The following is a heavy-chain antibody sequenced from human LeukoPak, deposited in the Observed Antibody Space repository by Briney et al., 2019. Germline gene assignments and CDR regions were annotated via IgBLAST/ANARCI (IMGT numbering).Heavy chain of an antibody. J-gene: IGHJ4*02. V-gene: IGHV1-46*01. CDR3: ARSTVTYPFDY. CDR1: GYTFTSYY. CDR2: INPSGGST. Sequence: ASVKVSCKASGYTFTSYYMHWVRQAPRQGLEWMGIINPSGGSTSYAQKFQGRVTMTRDTSTSTVYMELSSLRSEDTAVYYCARSTVTYPFDYWGQGTLVTVSS. D-gene: IGHD4-17*01.